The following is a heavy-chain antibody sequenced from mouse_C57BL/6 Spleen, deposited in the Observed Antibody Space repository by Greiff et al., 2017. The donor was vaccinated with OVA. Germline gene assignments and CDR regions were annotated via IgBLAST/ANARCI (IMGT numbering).Heavy chain of an antibody. J-gene: IGHJ4*01. D-gene: IGHD3-3*01. CDR3: ARQGLGGYAMDY. Sequence: VKLMESGAELARPGASVKLSCKASGYTFTSYGISWVKQRTGQGLEWIGEIYPRSGNTSYNEKFKGKATLTADKSSSTAYMELRSLTSEDSAVYFCARQGLGGYAMDYWGQGTSVTVSS. V-gene: IGHV1-81*01. CDR2: IYPRSGNT. CDR1: GYTFTSYG.